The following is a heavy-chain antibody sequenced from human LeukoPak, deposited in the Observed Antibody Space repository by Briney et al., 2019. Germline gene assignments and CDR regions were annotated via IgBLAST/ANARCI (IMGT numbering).Heavy chain of an antibody. CDR1: GYTFTNNF. J-gene: IGHJ4*02. CDR2: INPSGDNT. Sequence: ASVKVPCKASGYTFTNNFMHWVRQAPGQGLEWIGIINPSGDNTWYAQKFQGRVTMTRDMATSTDYMELSSLRSEDTALYYCARGVHVRVYDSNPHYGHYWGQGTLVTVSS. CDR3: ARGVHVRVYDSNPHYGHY. D-gene: IGHD3-22*01. V-gene: IGHV1-46*01.